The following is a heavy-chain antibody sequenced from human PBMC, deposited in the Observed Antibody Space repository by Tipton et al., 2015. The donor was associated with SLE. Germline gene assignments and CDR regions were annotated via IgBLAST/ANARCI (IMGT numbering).Heavy chain of an antibody. CDR1: GFTFSGCG. CDR3: AKRSYGSGTYSIDY. D-gene: IGHD3-10*01. J-gene: IGHJ4*02. Sequence: GSLRLSCAAFGFTFSGCGMHWVRQAPGKGLEWVAFIRYDGLTKYYTDSVKGRFTISRDNSKNTLYLQMSSLRAEDTAMYHCAKRSYGSGTYSIDYWGQGTLVTVSS. CDR2: IRYDGLTK. V-gene: IGHV3-30*02.